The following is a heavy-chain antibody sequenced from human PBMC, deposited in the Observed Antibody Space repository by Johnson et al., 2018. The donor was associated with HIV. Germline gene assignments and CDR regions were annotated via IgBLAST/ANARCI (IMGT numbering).Heavy chain of an antibody. V-gene: IGHV3-53*01. CDR1: GFTVSTNY. D-gene: IGHD1-26*01. CDR3: AREGEWELLPGAFDI. Sequence: VQLVESGGGLIQPGGSLRLSCAASGFTVSTNYMSWVRQAPGKGLEWVSVIYSGGSTYYADSVKGRFTISRDNSKNTLYLQMNSLRAEDTAVYYCAREGEWELLPGAFDIWGQGTMVTVS. J-gene: IGHJ3*02. CDR2: IYSGGST.